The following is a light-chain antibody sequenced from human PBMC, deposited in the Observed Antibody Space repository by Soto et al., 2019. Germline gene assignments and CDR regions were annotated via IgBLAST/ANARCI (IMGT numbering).Light chain of an antibody. CDR1: QGFNTY. V-gene: IGKV3-11*01. CDR2: DAF. J-gene: IGKJ5*01. Sequence: EIVLTQSPATLSLSPGETATLSCRASQGFNTYSAWYQQKPGQAPRLLIYDAFNRAIGVPARFSGSASVTDLILTISNLEPEDFAVYYCQQRSNWLIIGQGTRLE. CDR3: QQRSNWLI.